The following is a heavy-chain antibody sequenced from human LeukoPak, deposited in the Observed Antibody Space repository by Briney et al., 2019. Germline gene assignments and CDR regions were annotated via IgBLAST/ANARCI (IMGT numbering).Heavy chain of an antibody. CDR2: IKQDGSKK. J-gene: IGHJ4*02. D-gene: IGHD5-24*01. CDR1: EFPFSSYW. Sequence: GGSLRLSCVASEFPFSSYWMTWVRQAPGKGLEWVANIKQDGSKKPYVDSVKGRFTISRDNAKNSLYLQMNSLRAEDTAIYYCTRVGYIDEGIDYWGQGTLVTVSS. CDR3: TRVGYIDEGIDY. V-gene: IGHV3-7*04.